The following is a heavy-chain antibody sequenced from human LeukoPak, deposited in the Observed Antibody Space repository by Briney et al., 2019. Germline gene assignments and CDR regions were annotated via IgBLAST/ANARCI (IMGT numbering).Heavy chain of an antibody. D-gene: IGHD2-15*01. CDR3: ARGLGYCSGGSCYVSWFDP. Sequence: GASVKVSCKASGYTFTGYYMHWVRQAPGQGLEWMGWINPNSGGTNYAQKFQGRVTMTRDTSISTAYMELSRLRSDDTAVYYCARGLGYCSGGSCYVSWFDPWGQGTLVTVSS. J-gene: IGHJ5*02. V-gene: IGHV1-2*02. CDR2: INPNSGGT. CDR1: GYTFTGYY.